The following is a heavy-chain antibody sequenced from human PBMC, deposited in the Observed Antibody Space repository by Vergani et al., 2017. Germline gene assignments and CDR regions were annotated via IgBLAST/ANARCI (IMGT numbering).Heavy chain of an antibody. CDR2: ISSSSSYI. CDR1: GFTFSSYS. D-gene: IGHD6-19*01. Sequence: EVQLVESGGGLVKPGGSLRLSCAASGFTFSSYSMNWVRQAPGKGLEWVSSISSSSSYIYYADSVKGRFTISRDNAKNSLYLKMHSLRAEDTALYYCAKDRGLKPPYYFDDWGQGTLVTVSS. V-gene: IGHV3-21*04. J-gene: IGHJ4*02. CDR3: AKDRGLKPPYYFDD.